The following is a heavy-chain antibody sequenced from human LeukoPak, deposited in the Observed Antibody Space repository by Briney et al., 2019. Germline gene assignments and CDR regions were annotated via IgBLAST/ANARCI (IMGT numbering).Heavy chain of an antibody. J-gene: IGHJ4*02. CDR1: GFTFSSYG. V-gene: IGHV3-30*18. CDR2: ISYDGSNK. Sequence: GRSLRLSCAASGFTFSSYGMHWVRQAPGKGLEWVAVISYDGSNKYYADSVKGRLTISRDNSENTLYLQMNSLRAEDTAVYYCAKDHSSGWMMYWGQGTLVTVSS. D-gene: IGHD6-19*01. CDR3: AKDHSSGWMMY.